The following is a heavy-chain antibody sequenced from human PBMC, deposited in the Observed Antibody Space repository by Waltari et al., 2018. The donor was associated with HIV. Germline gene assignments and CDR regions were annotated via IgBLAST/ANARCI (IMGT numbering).Heavy chain of an antibody. CDR3: VALRTVTGTIDK. CDR2: IYSNGVS. CDR1: TGYITHPYY. V-gene: IGHV4-39*01. Sequence: QLQLQESGPALVKPSETLSLICTVPTGYITHPYYWGWVRELPGTGLEWIGSIYSNGVSHYAPSLKSRVALSVDMSKNQFSLTLTAVTAADTSRYFCVALRTVTGTIDKWGQGTLVTVS. D-gene: IGHD6-19*01. J-gene: IGHJ4*02.